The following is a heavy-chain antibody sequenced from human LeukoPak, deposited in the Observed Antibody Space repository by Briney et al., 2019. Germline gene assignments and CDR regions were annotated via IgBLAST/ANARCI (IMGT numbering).Heavy chain of an antibody. CDR2: ISSNGGST. Sequence: PGGSLRLSCAASGFTFSSYPMHWVRQPPGKGLEYVSAISSNGGSTYYANSVKGRFTISRDNSKNTLYLQMGSLRAEDMAVYYCARVVVAASYYFDYWGQGTLVTVSS. CDR1: GFTFSSYP. J-gene: IGHJ4*02. V-gene: IGHV3-64*01. CDR3: ARVVVAASYYFDY. D-gene: IGHD2-15*01.